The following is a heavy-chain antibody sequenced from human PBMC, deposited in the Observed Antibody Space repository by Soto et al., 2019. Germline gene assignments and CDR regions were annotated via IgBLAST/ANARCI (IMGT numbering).Heavy chain of an antibody. V-gene: IGHV4-34*01. CDR3: ARGLISGSHYSGGWHYFDS. J-gene: IGHJ4*02. CDR2: INHSGSA. CDR1: GGSFSDYI. Sequence: SETLSLTCDVYGGSFSDYIWTWIRQTPGKGLQWIGQINHSGSANYNPSLKSRVTISVHTSSSQFSLELSSVTAADTAVYYCARGLISGSHYSGGWHYFDSWGQGTQVTVSS. D-gene: IGHD1-26*01.